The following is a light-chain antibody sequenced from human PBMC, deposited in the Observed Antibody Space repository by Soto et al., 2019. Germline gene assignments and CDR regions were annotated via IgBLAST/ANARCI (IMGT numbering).Light chain of an antibody. Sequence: DIQMTQSPSTLSASVGDRVTITCPASQSVRSWLAWYQQKPGKAPNLLIFMASSLQTGVPSRFSGSGSGTEFTLTISSLQPDDLAIYYCQQYSSYPWTFGQGTKVDI. CDR3: QQYSSYPWT. CDR1: QSVRSW. J-gene: IGKJ1*01. V-gene: IGKV1-5*03. CDR2: MAS.